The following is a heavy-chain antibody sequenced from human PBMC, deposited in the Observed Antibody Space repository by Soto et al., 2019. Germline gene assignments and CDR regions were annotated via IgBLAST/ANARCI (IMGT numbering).Heavy chain of an antibody. V-gene: IGHV3-30*18. CDR1: GFTFSSYG. D-gene: IGHD5-12*01. CDR3: AKNSDYYFYSGMDV. Sequence: PGGSLRLSCAASGFTFSSYGMHWVRQAPGKGLEWVAVISSDGSNKYYADFVKGRFTISRDNSKNTLYLQMNSLRAEDTAVYYCAKNSDYYFYSGMDVWGQGTTVTVSS. J-gene: IGHJ6*02. CDR2: ISSDGSNK.